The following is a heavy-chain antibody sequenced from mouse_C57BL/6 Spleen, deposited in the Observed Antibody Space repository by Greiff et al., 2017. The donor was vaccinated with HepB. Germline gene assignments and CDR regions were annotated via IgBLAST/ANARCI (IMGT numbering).Heavy chain of an antibody. CDR2: IDPSDSET. V-gene: IGHV1-52*01. J-gene: IGHJ4*01. CDR1: GYTFTSYW. Sequence: VQLQQPGAELVRPGSSVKLSCKASGYTFTSYWMHWVKQRPIQGLEWIGNIDPSDSETHYNQKFKDKATLTVDKSSSTAYMQLSSLTSEDSAVYYCARSETAQATNYAMDYWGQGTSVTVSS. CDR3: ARSETAQATNYAMDY. D-gene: IGHD3-2*02.